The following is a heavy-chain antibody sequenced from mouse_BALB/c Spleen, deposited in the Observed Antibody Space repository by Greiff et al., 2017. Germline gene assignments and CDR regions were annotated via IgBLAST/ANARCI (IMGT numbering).Heavy chain of an antibody. Sequence: LVKTGASVKISCKASGYSFTGYYMHWVKQSHGKSLEWIGYISCYNGATSYNQKFKGKATCTVDTSSSTAYMQFNSLTSEDSAVYYCARGDYGSSYSAWFAYWGQGTLVTVSA. CDR3: ARGDYGSSYSAWFAY. V-gene: IGHV1S34*01. CDR1: GYSFTGYY. J-gene: IGHJ3*01. D-gene: IGHD1-1*01. CDR2: ISCYNGAT.